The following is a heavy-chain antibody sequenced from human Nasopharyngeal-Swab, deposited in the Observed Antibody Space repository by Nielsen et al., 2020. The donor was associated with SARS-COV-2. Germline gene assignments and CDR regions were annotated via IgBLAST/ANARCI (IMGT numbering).Heavy chain of an antibody. V-gene: IGHV3-30-3*01. CDR3: ARKDYCYGMDV. J-gene: IGHJ6*02. Sequence: VRQAPGKGLEWVAVISYDGSNKYYADSVKGRFTISRDNSKNTLYLQMNSLRAEDTAVYYCARKDYCYGMDVWGQGTTVTVSS. CDR2: ISYDGSNK.